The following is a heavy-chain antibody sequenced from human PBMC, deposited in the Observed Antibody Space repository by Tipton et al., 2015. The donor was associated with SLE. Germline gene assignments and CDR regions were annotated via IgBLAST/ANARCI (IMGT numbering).Heavy chain of an antibody. CDR1: GGSISSYY. V-gene: IGHV4-59*01. CDR2: IYYSGST. CDR3: ARGSYGTDAFDI. J-gene: IGHJ3*02. D-gene: IGHD3-10*01. Sequence: TLSLTCTVSGGSISSYYWSWIRQPPGKGLEWIGYIYYSGSTHYNPPLKSRVTISVDTSKNQFSRKLSSVTAADTAVYYCARGSYGTDAFDIWGQGTMVTVSS.